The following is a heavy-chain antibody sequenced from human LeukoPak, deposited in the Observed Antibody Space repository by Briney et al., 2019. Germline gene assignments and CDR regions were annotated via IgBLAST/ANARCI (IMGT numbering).Heavy chain of an antibody. V-gene: IGHV4-39*01. D-gene: IGHD2-15*01. CDR1: GGSISSSSYF. CDR2: IYYSGTT. CDR3: ARHSGGSYVFAFDI. Sequence: SETLSLTCAVSGGSISSSSYFWGWIRQPPGMGLEWIGTIYYSGTTYYNPSLKSRVTISIDTSKNQFSLKLSSVTAPDTAVYYCARHSGGSYVFAFDIWGQGTMFTVSS. J-gene: IGHJ3*02.